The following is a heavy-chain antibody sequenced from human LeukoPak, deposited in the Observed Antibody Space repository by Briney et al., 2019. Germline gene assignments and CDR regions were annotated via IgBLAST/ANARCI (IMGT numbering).Heavy chain of an antibody. V-gene: IGHV3-30-3*01. D-gene: IGHD3-22*01. CDR3: ARGFRYYYDSSGPDAFDI. CDR1: GFTFSSYA. CDR2: ISYDGSNK. J-gene: IGHJ3*02. Sequence: PGGSLRLSCAASGFTFSSYAMSWVRQAPGKGLEWVAVISYDGSNKYYADSVKGRFTISRDNSKNTLYLQMNSLRAEDTAVYYCARGFRYYYDSSGPDAFDIWGQGTMVTVSS.